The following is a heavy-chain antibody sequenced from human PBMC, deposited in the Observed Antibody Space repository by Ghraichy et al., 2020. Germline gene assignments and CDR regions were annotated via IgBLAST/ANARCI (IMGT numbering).Heavy chain of an antibody. J-gene: IGHJ4*02. V-gene: IGHV3-15*07. CDR3: TTEVDFATTRDY. D-gene: IGHD5-12*01. CDR2: IKSKDEGVTT. CDR1: GFTFTKAW. Sequence: GESLNISCAASGFTFTKAWMNWVRQAPGKGLEWVGRIKSKDEGVTTDYAAPVKGRFIISRDDSKTTVFLQMNSLKPEDTAMYYCTTEVDFATTRDYWGQGTLVNVSS.